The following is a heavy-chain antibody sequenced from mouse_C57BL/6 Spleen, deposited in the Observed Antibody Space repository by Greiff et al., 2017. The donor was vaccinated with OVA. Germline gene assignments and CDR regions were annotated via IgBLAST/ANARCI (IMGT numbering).Heavy chain of an antibody. CDR2: ISYDGSN. Sequence: EVKLVESGPGLVKPSQSLSLTCSVTGYSITSGYYWNWIRQFPGNKLEWMGYISYDGSNNYNPSLKNRISITRDTSKNQFFLKLNSVTTEDTATYYCAREGRQLRPPYYAMDYWGQGTSVTVSS. V-gene: IGHV3-6*01. CDR3: AREGRQLRPPYYAMDY. D-gene: IGHD3-2*02. CDR1: GYSITSGYY. J-gene: IGHJ4*01.